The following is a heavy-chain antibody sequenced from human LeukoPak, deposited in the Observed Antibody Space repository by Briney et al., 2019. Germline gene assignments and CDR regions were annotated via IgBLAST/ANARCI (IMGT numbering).Heavy chain of an antibody. CDR2: ISAYNGNT. CDR3: ARVYGSGSVPYYFDY. D-gene: IGHD3-10*01. CDR1: GYTFTSYG. J-gene: IGHJ4*02. V-gene: IGHV1-18*01. Sequence: ASMKVSCKASGYTFTSYGISWVRQAPGQGLEWMGWISAYNGNTNYAQKLQGRVTMTTDTSTSTAYMELRSLRSDDTAVYYCARVYGSGSVPYYFDYWGQGTLVTVSS.